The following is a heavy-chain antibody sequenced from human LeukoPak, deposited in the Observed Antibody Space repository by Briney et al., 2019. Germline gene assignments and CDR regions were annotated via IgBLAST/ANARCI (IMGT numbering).Heavy chain of an antibody. V-gene: IGHV3-30-3*01. CDR2: ISYDGSNK. J-gene: IGHJ6*02. CDR3: ARDLVVVAPAAILETTPETYGMDV. D-gene: IGHD2-2*02. Sequence: PGGSLRLSCAASGFTFSSYAMHWVRQAPGKGLEWVAVISYDGSNKYYADSVKGRFIISRDNSKNTLYLQMNSLRAEDTAVYYCARDLVVVAPAAILETTPETYGMDVWGQGTTVTVSS. CDR1: GFTFSSYA.